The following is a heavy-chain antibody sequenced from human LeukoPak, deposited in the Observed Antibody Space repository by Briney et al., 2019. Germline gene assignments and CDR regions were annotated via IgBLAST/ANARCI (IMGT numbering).Heavy chain of an antibody. V-gene: IGHV3-21*01. CDR2: ISSSSSSYI. CDR3: AREEGTDCGGDCYSGY. J-gene: IGHJ4*02. CDR1: GFTFSSYS. Sequence: GGSLRLSCGASGFTFSSYSMNWVRQAPGKGPEWVSSISSSSSSYIYYADSVKGRFTVSRDNAKNSLYLQMNSLRAEDTAVYYCAREEGTDCGGDCYSGYWGQGTLVTVSS. D-gene: IGHD2-21*02.